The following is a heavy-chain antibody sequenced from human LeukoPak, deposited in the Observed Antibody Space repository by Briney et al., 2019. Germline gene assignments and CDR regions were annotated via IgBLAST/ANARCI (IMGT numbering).Heavy chain of an antibody. Sequence: GGSLRLSCAASGFTFSSYSMNWVRQAPGKGLEWVSYISSSSSTIYYADSVKGRFTISRDNAKNSLYLQMNSLRAEDTAVYYCAREYRYCSSTSCHWGQGTLVTVSS. CDR2: ISSSSSTI. CDR1: GFTFSSYS. D-gene: IGHD2-2*01. V-gene: IGHV3-48*01. CDR3: AREYRYCSSTSCH. J-gene: IGHJ4*02.